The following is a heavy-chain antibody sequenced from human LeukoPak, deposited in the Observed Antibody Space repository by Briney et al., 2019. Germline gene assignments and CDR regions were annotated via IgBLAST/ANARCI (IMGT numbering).Heavy chain of an antibody. CDR2: IKSKTDGGTT. J-gene: IGHJ6*02. D-gene: IGHD6-19*01. CDR1: GFTFSNAW. CDR3: TTLNSSGWYWYYYYYGMDV. Sequence: GGSLRLSCAASGFTFSNAWMSWVRQAPGKGLEWVGRIKSKTDGGTTDYAAPVKGRFTISRDDSKNTLYLQMNSLKTEDTAVYYCTTLNSSGWYWYYYYYGMDVWGQGTTVTVSS. V-gene: IGHV3-15*01.